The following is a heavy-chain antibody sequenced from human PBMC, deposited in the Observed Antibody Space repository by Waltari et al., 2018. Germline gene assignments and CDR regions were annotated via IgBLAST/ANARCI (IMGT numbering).Heavy chain of an antibody. CDR3: ARRGDFKDWFDS. V-gene: IGHV1-69*12. CDR2: TIPIFGRT. D-gene: IGHD3-16*01. CDR1: GATFRNFG. Sequence: QVLLVQSGSEVRKPGSSVKVSCKASGATFRNFGFNWVRQAPGQGLEWMGGTIPIFGRTNYAQRFKGRVTVSADESTRTAYMELNNLTSDDTAIYFCARRGDFKDWFDSWGQGTLVIVSS. J-gene: IGHJ5*01.